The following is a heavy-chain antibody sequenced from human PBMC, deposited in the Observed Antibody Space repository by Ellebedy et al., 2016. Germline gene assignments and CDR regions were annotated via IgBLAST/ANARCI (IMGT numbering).Heavy chain of an antibody. Sequence: GESLKISXAASGFTFSSYAMSWVRQAPGKGLEWVSSISSSSSYIYYADSVKGRFTISRDNAKNSLYLQMNSLRAEDTAVYYCARGMVRGVNNWFDPWGQGTLVTVSS. J-gene: IGHJ5*02. V-gene: IGHV3-21*01. CDR2: ISSSSSYI. CDR1: GFTFSSYA. D-gene: IGHD3-10*01. CDR3: ARGMVRGVNNWFDP.